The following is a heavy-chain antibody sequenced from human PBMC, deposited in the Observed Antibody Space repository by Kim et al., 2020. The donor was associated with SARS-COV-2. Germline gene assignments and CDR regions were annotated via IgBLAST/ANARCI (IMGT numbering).Heavy chain of an antibody. CDR3: ARSDGDQKVLLWFGELLLPYYFDY. CDR1: GYTFTSYG. V-gene: IGHV1-18*01. D-gene: IGHD3-10*01. Sequence: ASVKVSCKASGYTFTSYGISWVRQAPGQGLEWMGWISAYNGNTNYAQKLQGRVTMTTDTSTSTAYMELRSLRSDDTAVYYCARSDGDQKVLLWFGELLLPYYFDYWGQGTLVTVSS. J-gene: IGHJ4*02. CDR2: ISAYNGNT.